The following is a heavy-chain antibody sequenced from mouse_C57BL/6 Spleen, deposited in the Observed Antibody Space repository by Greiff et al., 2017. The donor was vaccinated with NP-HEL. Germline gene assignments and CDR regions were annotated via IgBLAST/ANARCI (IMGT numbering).Heavy chain of an antibody. CDR2: INPNNGGT. CDR1: GYTFTDYY. Sequence: EVKLQQSGPELVKPGASVKISCKASGYTFTDYYMNWVKQSHGKSLEWIGDINPNNGGTSYNQKFKGKATLTVDKSSSTAYMELRSLTSEDSAVYYCARHSSGYLAWFAYWGQGTLVTVSA. D-gene: IGHD3-2*02. J-gene: IGHJ3*01. V-gene: IGHV1-26*01. CDR3: ARHSSGYLAWFAY.